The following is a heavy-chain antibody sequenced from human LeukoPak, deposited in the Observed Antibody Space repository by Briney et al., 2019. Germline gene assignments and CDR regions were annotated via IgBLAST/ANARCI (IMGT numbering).Heavy chain of an antibody. Sequence: SETLSLTCAVSGGSISSGGYSWSWIRQPPGKGLEWIGYIYHSGSTYYNPSLKSRVTISVDRSKNQFSLKLSSVTAADTAVYYCARVAYYYDSSGYGVPYYFDYWGQGTLVTVSS. CDR1: GGSISSGGYS. J-gene: IGHJ4*02. CDR2: IYHSGST. CDR3: ARVAYYYDSSGYGVPYYFDY. D-gene: IGHD3-22*01. V-gene: IGHV4-30-2*01.